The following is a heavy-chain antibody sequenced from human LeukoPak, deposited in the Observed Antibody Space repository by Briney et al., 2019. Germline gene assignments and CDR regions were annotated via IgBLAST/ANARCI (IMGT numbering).Heavy chain of an antibody. V-gene: IGHV4-34*01. J-gene: IGHJ4*02. CDR3: ARDSVDTASGY. CDR2: INHSGST. Sequence: PSETLSLTCAVYGGSFSGYYWSWIRQPPGKGLEWIGEINHSGSTNYNPSLKSRVTISVDTSKNQFSLKLSSVTAADTAVYYCARDSVDTASGYWGQGTLVTVSS. CDR1: GGSFSGYY. D-gene: IGHD5-18*01.